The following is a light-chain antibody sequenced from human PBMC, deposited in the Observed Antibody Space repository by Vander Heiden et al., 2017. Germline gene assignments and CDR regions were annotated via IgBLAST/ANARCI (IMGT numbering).Light chain of an antibody. CDR2: GAS. CDR1: QSVSSSY. Sequence: VLTLSPGTLSLSPGERATLSCRASQSVSSSYLAWYQQKPGQAPRLLIYGASSRATGIPDRFSGSGSGTDFTLTISRLEPEDFAVYYCQQDGSSPMTFGQGTKVEIK. J-gene: IGKJ1*01. V-gene: IGKV3-20*01. CDR3: QQDGSSPMT.